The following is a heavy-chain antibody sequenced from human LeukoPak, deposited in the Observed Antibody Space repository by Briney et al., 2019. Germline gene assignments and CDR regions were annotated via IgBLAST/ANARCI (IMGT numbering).Heavy chain of an antibody. CDR3: AKDRALLTN. D-gene: IGHD2-15*01. V-gene: IGHV3-30*18. CDR2: ISYDGSNK. Sequence: GGSLRLSCAASGFTFTNAWMNWVRQAPGKGLEWVAVISYDGSNKYYADSVKGRFTISRDNSKNTLYLQMNSLRAEDTAVYYCAKDRALLTNWGQGTLVTVSS. CDR1: GFTFTNAW. J-gene: IGHJ4*02.